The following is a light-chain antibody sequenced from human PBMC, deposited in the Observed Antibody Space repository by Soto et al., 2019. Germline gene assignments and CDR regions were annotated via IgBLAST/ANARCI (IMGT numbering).Light chain of an antibody. Sequence: QLVLTQSPSASASLGASVKLTCTLSSGHSNYVFAWHQQQPEKGPRYLMKLNSDGSHRKGDGIPDRFSGSSSGAERYLTISSLQSEDEADYYCQTWDTGIRVFGGGTKLTVL. J-gene: IGLJ2*01. CDR2: LNSDGSH. CDR1: SGHSNYV. CDR3: QTWDTGIRV. V-gene: IGLV4-69*01.